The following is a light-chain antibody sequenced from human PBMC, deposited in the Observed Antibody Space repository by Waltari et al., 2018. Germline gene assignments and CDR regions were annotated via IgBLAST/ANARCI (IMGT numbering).Light chain of an antibody. J-gene: IGKJ2*03. V-gene: IGKV1-5*01. CDR2: KAS. CDR3: QQYNSAPYS. Sequence: DIQMTQSPSSLSASVGDKVTITCQVSQSISSWLVWYQQKPGKAPKPLIYKASSLESGVPSRFSGSGSGTDFTLTISSLQPEDFATYYCQQYNSAPYSFGQGTKVEIK. CDR1: QSISSW.